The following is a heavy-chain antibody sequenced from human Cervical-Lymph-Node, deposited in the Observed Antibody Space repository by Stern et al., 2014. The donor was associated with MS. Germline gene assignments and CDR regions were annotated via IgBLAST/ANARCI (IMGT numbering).Heavy chain of an antibody. CDR2: TSYDGSNK. CDR1: GFSFSAYG. V-gene: IGHV3-30*18. D-gene: IGHD3-10*01. Sequence: QMQLVQSGGGVVQPGRSLRLSCAASGFSFSAYGMHWVRQAPGKGLEWVAVTSYDGSNKNYAASVKGRFTISRDNSKNTLYLQMNRLRAEDTAVYYCAKDRVGYYYGMDVWGQGTTVTVSS. J-gene: IGHJ6*02. CDR3: AKDRVGYYYGMDV.